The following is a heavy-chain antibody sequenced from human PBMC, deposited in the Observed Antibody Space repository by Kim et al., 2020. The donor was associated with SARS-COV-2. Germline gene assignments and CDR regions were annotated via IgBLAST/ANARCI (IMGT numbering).Heavy chain of an antibody. J-gene: IGHJ4*02. D-gene: IGHD6-19*01. CDR3: ARGRYSSGLFDY. Sequence: TSEQKFQGRVPLTRDTSTSTVYMELSSLRYEDTAVYYCARGRYSSGLFDYWGQGTLVSVSP. V-gene: IGHV1-46*01.